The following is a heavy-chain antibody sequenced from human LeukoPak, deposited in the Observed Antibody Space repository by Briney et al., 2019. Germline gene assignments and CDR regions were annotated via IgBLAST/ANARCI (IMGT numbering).Heavy chain of an antibody. CDR1: GLTFSSYA. V-gene: IGHV3-23*01. J-gene: IGHJ4*02. CDR3: AKVAADSTGRYDTYFDY. D-gene: IGHD3-22*01. CDR2: ISGSGGST. Sequence: GGSLRLSCAASGLTFSSYAMSWVRQAAGKGLEWVSVISGSGGSTYYADSVKGRFTISRDNSKNTLYLQMNSLRAEDTAVYYCAKVAADSTGRYDTYFDYWGLGTLVTVSS.